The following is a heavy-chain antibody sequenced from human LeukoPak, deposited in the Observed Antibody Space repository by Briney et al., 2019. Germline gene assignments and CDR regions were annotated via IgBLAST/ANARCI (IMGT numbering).Heavy chain of an antibody. CDR3: WVTTIHSDYYSGMDV. V-gene: IGHV4-34*01. CDR1: GGSFSGYY. D-gene: IGHD4-17*01. Sequence: SETLSLTCAVYGGSFSGYYWSWIRQPPGKGLEWIGEMNHSGSTNYNPSLRSRVTISVDTSTNQFSLKLSSVTAAATAVYYCWVTTIHSDYYSGMDVWGQGTTVTVSS. J-gene: IGHJ6*02. CDR2: MNHSGST.